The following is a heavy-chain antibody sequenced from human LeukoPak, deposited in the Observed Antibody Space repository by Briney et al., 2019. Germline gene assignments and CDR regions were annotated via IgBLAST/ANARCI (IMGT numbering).Heavy chain of an antibody. CDR1: GGSISSSSYY. D-gene: IGHD6-13*01. V-gene: IGHV4-39*07. J-gene: IGHJ4*02. CDR3: ARSIAAAGTDFDY. CDR2: IYYSGST. Sequence: PSETLSLTCTVSGGSISSSSYYWGWIRQPPGKGLEWIGSIYYSGSTYYNPSLKSRVTISVDTSKNQFSLKLSSVTAADTAVYYCARSIAAAGTDFDYWGQGTLVTVSS.